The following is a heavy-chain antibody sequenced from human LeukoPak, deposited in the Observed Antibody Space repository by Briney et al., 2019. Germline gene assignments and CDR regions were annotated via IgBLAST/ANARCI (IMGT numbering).Heavy chain of an antibody. J-gene: IGHJ6*02. CDR2: ISSSGSTI. CDR3: AREDGDYAYYYYGMDV. D-gene: IGHD4-17*01. CDR1: GFTFSSYE. V-gene: IGHV3-48*03. Sequence: GGSLRLSCAASGFTFSSYEMNWVRQAPGTGLEWVSYISSSGSTIYYADSVKGRFTISRDNAKNSLYLQMNSLRAEDTAVYYCAREDGDYAYYYYGMDVWGQGTTVTVSS.